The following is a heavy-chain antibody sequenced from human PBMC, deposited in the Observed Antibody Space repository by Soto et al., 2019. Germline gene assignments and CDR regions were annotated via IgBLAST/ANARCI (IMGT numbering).Heavy chain of an antibody. Sequence: SVKVSCKASGGTFSSYAISWVRQAPGQGLEWMGGIIPIFGTANYAQKFQGRVTITADESTSTAYMELSSLRSEDTAVYYCARGGIVVVTATAAFDIWGQGTMVTVSS. CDR1: GGTFSSYA. CDR2: IIPIFGTA. CDR3: ARGGIVVVTATAAFDI. V-gene: IGHV1-69*13. J-gene: IGHJ3*02. D-gene: IGHD2-21*02.